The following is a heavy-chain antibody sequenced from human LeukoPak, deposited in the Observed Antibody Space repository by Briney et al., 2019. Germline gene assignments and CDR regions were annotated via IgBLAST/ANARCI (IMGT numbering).Heavy chain of an antibody. D-gene: IGHD6-13*01. CDR3: ARDRAAAGNFDY. V-gene: IGHV4-4*02. Sequence: SGTLSLTCAVSGGSFSSSNWWSWVRHPPGKGLEWIGEIYHSGSTNYNPSLKSRVTISVDKSKNQFSLKLSSVTAADTAVYYCARDRAAAGNFDYWGQGTLVTVSS. CDR1: GGSFSSSNW. CDR2: IYHSGST. J-gene: IGHJ4*02.